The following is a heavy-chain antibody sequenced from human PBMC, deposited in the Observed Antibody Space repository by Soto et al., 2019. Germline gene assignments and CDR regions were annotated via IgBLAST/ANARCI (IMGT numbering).Heavy chain of an antibody. V-gene: IGHV1-69*13. Sequence: SVKVSCKASGGTLSSYAISWVRQAPGQGLEWMGGIIPIFGTANYAQKFQGRVTITADESTSTAYMELSSLRSEDTAVYYCARGANTAMVTRWFDPWGQGTLVTVSS. D-gene: IGHD5-18*01. CDR2: IIPIFGTA. CDR1: GGTLSSYA. J-gene: IGHJ5*02. CDR3: ARGANTAMVTRWFDP.